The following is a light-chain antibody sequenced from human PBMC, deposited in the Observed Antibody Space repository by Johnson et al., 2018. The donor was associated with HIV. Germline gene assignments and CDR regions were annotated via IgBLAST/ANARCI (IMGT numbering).Light chain of an antibody. J-gene: IGLJ1*01. CDR2: DNN. Sequence: QSVLTQPPSVSAAPGQKVTISCSGSSSNIGRNYVSWYQQLPGTAPKLLIFDNNKRPSGIPDRFSASKSGTSATLGITGLQTGDEADYCCGTWDSSLSAYVFGTGTQVTVL. V-gene: IGLV1-51*01. CDR1: SSNIGRNY. CDR3: GTWDSSLSAYV.